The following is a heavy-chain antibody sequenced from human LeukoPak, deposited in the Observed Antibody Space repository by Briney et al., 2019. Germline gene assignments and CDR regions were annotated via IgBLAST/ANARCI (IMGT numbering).Heavy chain of an antibody. J-gene: IGHJ6*02. CDR2: IYPGDSDT. Sequence: GESLKISCKGSGYSFTSYWIGWVRQMPGKGLEWMGIIYPGDSDTRYSPSFQGQVTISADKSISTAYLQWSSLKASDTAMYYCARRAQYGDSPYYYYYGMDVWGQGTTVTVSS. V-gene: IGHV5-51*01. CDR3: ARRAQYGDSPYYYYYGMDV. CDR1: GYSFTSYW. D-gene: IGHD4-17*01.